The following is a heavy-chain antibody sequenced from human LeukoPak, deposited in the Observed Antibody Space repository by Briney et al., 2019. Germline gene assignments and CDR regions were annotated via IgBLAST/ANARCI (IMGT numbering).Heavy chain of an antibody. CDR2: IYSGGST. CDR3: ARDEEEGCSSTSCPYGMDV. J-gene: IGHJ6*02. Sequence: GGSPRLSCAASGFTVSSNYMSWVRQAPGKGLEWVSVIYSGGSTYYADSVKGRFTISRDNSKNTLYLQMNSLRAEDTAVYYCARDEEEGCSSTSCPYGMDVWGQGTTVTVSS. CDR1: GFTVSSNY. D-gene: IGHD2-2*01. V-gene: IGHV3-66*01.